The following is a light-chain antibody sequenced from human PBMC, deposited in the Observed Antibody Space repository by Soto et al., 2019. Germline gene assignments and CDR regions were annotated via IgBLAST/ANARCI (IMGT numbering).Light chain of an antibody. CDR1: QSLSGR. CDR2: DAS. CDR3: PQYNPYSYT. Sequence: DIQMTQSPSTLSASVGDRVTITCRASQSLSGRLAWYQQKPGEGPNLLISDASNLESGVPSRFSGGGSGTDFTLTINSLQPDDFATYYCPQYNPYSYTFAQGTKLDIK. J-gene: IGKJ2*01. V-gene: IGKV1-5*01.